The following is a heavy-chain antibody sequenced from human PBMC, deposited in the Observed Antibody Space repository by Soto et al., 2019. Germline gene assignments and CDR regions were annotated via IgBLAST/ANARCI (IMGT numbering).Heavy chain of an antibody. Sequence: PLQTLSVTCVISGDSVSTNSATWNLIKQSPSRGLEWLGRTYLRSKWYNEYAVSVKSRIAIRPDTSKNLFSLQLSSVTPEDTAVYFCARAAVAFDAFDLWGQGTVVTVSS. D-gene: IGHD2-15*01. J-gene: IGHJ3*01. CDR1: GDSVSTNSAT. CDR3: ARAAVAFDAFDL. CDR2: TYLRSKWYN. V-gene: IGHV6-1*01.